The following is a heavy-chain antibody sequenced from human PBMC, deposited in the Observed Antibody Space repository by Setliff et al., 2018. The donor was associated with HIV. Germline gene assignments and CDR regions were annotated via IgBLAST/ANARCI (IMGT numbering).Heavy chain of an antibody. CDR2: MSPKNNGS. V-gene: IGHV1-8*01. D-gene: IGHD4-17*01. CDR1: GYTFSTYD. Sequence: VASVKVSCKASGYTFSTYDFNWVRQAAGQGLEWMGWMSPKNNGSGFAQKFQARLTMTWNTSTNTAYMELRSLTSDDTAVYYCARGRLQGTVTNVGPRNNCCDPWGQGTLVTV. J-gene: IGHJ5*02. CDR3: ARGRLQGTVTNVGPRNNCCDP.